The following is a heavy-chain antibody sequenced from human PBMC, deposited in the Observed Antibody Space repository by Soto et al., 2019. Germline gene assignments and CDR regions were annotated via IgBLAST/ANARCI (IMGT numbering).Heavy chain of an antibody. Sequence: QVQVVQSGAEVRKPGSSVKVSCEASGDTFGSFVINWVRQAPGQGLEWMGRLTPVFGTPTYAQKFQGRVTITAGESTRTVFMELNGLRSADTAVYYCAREPTVDITGNFYYFDLWCPGTMVTVSS. D-gene: IGHD3-22*01. CDR1: GDTFGSFV. CDR2: LTPVFGTP. CDR3: AREPTVDITGNFYYFDL. J-gene: IGHJ4*02. V-gene: IGHV1-69*01.